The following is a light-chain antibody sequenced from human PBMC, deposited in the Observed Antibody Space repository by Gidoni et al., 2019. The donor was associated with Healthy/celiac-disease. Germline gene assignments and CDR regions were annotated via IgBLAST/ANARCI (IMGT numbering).Light chain of an antibody. CDR3: SSYTSSNTLI. V-gene: IGLV2-14*03. CDR2: DVS. Sequence: SALPQPASVSWSPGQSITISCTGASSDVGGYNYVSWYQQHPGKAPKLMISDVSNRPSGISNRFSGSKSGNTASLTISGLLAEDEADYYCSSYTSSNTLIFGGGTKLTVL. CDR1: SSDVGGYNY. J-gene: IGLJ2*01.